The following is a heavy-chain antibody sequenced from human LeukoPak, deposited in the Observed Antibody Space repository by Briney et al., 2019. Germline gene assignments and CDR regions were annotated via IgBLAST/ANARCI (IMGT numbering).Heavy chain of an antibody. CDR2: IIPIFGTA. CDR3: ATTDTAMGQNYYYMDV. CDR1: GGAFSSYA. J-gene: IGHJ6*03. D-gene: IGHD5-18*01. V-gene: IGHV1-69*13. Sequence: ASVKVSCKASGGAFSSYAIRWVRKAPGQGLEWMVGIIPIFGTANYAQKFQGRVTITADESTSAAYMELSSLRSEDTAVYYCATTDTAMGQNYYYMDVWGKGTTVTVSS.